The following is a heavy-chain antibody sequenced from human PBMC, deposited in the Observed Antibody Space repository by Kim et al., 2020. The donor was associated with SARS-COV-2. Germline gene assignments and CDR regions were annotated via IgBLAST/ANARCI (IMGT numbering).Heavy chain of an antibody. D-gene: IGHD3-22*01. V-gene: IGHV1-69*13. Sequence: SVKVSCKASGGTFSSYAISWVRQAPGQGLEWMGGIIPIFGTANYAQKFQGRVTITADESTSTAYMELSSLRSEDTAVYYCARGNYYDSSGYAYYFDYWGQGTLVTVSS. CDR1: GGTFSSYA. J-gene: IGHJ4*02. CDR3: ARGNYYDSSGYAYYFDY. CDR2: IIPIFGTA.